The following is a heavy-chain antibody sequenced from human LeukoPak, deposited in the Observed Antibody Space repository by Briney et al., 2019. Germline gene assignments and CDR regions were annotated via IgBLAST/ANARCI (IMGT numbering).Heavy chain of an antibody. CDR2: TSAYNGNT. V-gene: IGHV1-18*01. CDR3: ARDCYDILTGYYWGFDY. CDR1: GYTXTSYG. J-gene: IGHJ4*02. Sequence: ASVKVSCKASGYTXTSYGISWVRRAPGQGLEWMGWTSAYNGNTNYAQKLQGRVTMTTDTSTSTAYMELRSLRSDDTAVYYCARDCYDILTGYYWGFDYWGQGTLVTVSS. D-gene: IGHD3-9*01.